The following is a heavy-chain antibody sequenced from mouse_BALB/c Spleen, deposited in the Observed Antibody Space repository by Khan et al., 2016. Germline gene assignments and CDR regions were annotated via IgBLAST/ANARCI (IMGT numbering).Heavy chain of an antibody. CDR3: ARRAYDGYWGFAY. CDR2: INTYTGEP. J-gene: IGHJ3*01. CDR1: GYTFTNYG. V-gene: IGHV9-3-1*01. D-gene: IGHD2-3*01. Sequence: QIQLVQSGPELKKPGETVKISCKASGYTFTNYGMNWVKQAPGKGLKWMGWINTYTGEPTYAEDFKGRFAFSLETSASTAYLQFNNLKDEDSATYFCARRAYDGYWGFAYWGQGTLVTVSA.